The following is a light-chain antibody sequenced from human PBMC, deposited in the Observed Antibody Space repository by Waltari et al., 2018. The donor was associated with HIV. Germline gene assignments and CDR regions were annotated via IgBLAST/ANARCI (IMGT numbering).Light chain of an antibody. CDR3: QQAFSTPPT. CDR1: QSISSY. CDR2: GAS. J-gene: IGKJ1*01. Sequence: DIQMTQSPASLSASVGNRITITCRASQSISSYLSWYQQRPGRAPKLLIYGASTLQSGVPSRFRGGGSGTDFTLTISSLQPGDSATYYCQQAFSTPPTFGRGTKVEIK. V-gene: IGKV1-39*01.